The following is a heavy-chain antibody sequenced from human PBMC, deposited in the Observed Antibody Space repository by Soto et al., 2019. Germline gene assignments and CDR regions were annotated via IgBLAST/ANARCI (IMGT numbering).Heavy chain of an antibody. CDR2: ISNDGSNE. CDR3: AKGEVRGIIPSYFDY. CDR1: GFTFRWFG. V-gene: IGHV3-30*18. D-gene: IGHD3-10*01. Sequence: PVGSLRLSCAGSGFTFRWFGMSWVRQAPGKGLEWVARISNDGSNEYYVDSVKGRFTISRDNSKNTLYLQMDSLRAEDTAVYYCAKGEVRGIIPSYFDYWGLGTLVTVS. J-gene: IGHJ4*02.